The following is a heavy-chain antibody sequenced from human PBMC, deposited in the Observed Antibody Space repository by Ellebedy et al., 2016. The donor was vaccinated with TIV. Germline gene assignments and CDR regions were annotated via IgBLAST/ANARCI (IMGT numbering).Heavy chain of an antibody. Sequence: MPSETLSLTCAVSGGSISSNNWWSWVRQPPGKGLEWIGEIRHTGSTNYNPSLKSRVTISVDKSENQFSLKLSSVTVADTAVYYCARDWVVGSGGSNWFDPWGQGTLVTVSS. CDR3: ARDWVVGSGGSNWFDP. D-gene: IGHD6-19*01. CDR2: IRHTGST. V-gene: IGHV4-4*02. J-gene: IGHJ5*02. CDR1: GGSISSNNW.